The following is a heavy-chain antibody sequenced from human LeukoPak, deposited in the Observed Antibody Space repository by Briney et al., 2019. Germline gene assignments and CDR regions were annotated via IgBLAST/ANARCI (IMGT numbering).Heavy chain of an antibody. Sequence: SVKVSCKASGYTFTSYYMHWVRQAPGQGLEWMGIINPSGGSTSYAQKFQGRVTMTRDTSTSTVYMELSSLRSEDTAVYYCASLDAVAGTSGAFDIWGQGTMVTVSS. V-gene: IGHV1-46*01. CDR1: GYTFTSYY. CDR3: ASLDAVAGTSGAFDI. D-gene: IGHD6-19*01. CDR2: INPSGGST. J-gene: IGHJ3*02.